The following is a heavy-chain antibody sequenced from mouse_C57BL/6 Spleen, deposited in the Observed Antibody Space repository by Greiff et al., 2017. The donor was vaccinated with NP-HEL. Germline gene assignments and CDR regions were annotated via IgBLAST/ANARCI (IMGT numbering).Heavy chain of an antibody. CDR2: IHPNSGST. D-gene: IGHD1-1*01. Sequence: VQLQQPGAELVKPGASVKLSCKASGYTFTSYWMHWVKQRPGQGLEWIGMIHPNSGSTNYNEKFKSKATLTVDKSSSTAYMQLSSLTSEDSAVYYCAREAYGSSSDYWGQGTTLTVSS. CDR1: GYTFTSYW. V-gene: IGHV1-64*01. J-gene: IGHJ2*01. CDR3: AREAYGSSSDY.